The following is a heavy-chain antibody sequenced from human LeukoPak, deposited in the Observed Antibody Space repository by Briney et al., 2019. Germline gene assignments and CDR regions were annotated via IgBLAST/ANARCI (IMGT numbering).Heavy chain of an antibody. Sequence: SETLSLTCTVCAGSISSYYWSWIRQPPGKGLEWIGYIYYSGSTNYNPSLKSRVTISVDTSKNQFSLKLSSVTAADTAVYYCARDSTPYSSGWYRDAFDIWGQGTMVTVSS. CDR3: ARDSTPYSSGWYRDAFDI. CDR2: IYYSGST. J-gene: IGHJ3*02. V-gene: IGHV4-59*01. CDR1: AGSISSYY. D-gene: IGHD6-19*01.